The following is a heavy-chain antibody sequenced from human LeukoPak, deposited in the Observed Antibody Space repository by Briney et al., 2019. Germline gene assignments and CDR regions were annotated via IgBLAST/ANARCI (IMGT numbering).Heavy chain of an antibody. CDR2: IYNTGAT. D-gene: IGHD3-22*01. Sequence: GGSLRLSCAASGFTVSDNYMTWARQAPGKGLEWVSSIYNTGATHYAESVKGRFTISRDNSKNTLYLQMNSLRAEDTAVYYCASSGSGYYPIDYWGQGTLVTVSS. CDR1: GFTVSDNY. J-gene: IGHJ4*02. V-gene: IGHV3-66*02. CDR3: ASSGSGYYPIDY.